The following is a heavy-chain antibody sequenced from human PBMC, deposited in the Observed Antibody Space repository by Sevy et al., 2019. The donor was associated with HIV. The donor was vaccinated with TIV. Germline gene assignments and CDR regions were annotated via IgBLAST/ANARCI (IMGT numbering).Heavy chain of an antibody. CDR3: SKALGAALEAGDNAFDI. CDR2: ISGSGGST. D-gene: IGHD3-16*01. J-gene: IGHJ3*02. V-gene: IGHV3-23*01. CDR1: GFTFSSYA. Sequence: GGSLRLSCAASGFTFSSYAMSWVRQAPGKGLEWVSAISGSGGSTYYADSVKGRFTISRDNSKNTLYLQMNSLRAEDTAVYYWSKALGAALEAGDNAFDIWGQGTMVTVSS.